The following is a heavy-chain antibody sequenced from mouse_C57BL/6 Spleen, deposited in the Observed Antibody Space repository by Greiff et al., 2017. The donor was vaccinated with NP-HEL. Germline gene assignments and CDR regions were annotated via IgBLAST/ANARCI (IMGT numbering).Heavy chain of an antibody. CDR1: GFSLTSYG. D-gene: IGHD2-4*01. V-gene: IGHV2-2*01. CDR2: IWSGGST. J-gene: IGHJ4*01. Sequence: VKLMESGPGLVQPSQSLSITCTVSGFSLTSYGVHWVRQSPGKGLEWLGVIWSGGSTDYNAAFISRLSISKDNSKSQVFFKMNSLQADDTAIYYCARNFDYDYYAMDYWGQGTSVTVSS. CDR3: ARNFDYDYYAMDY.